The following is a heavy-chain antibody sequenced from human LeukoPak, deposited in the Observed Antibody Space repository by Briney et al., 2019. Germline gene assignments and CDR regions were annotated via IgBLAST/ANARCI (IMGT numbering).Heavy chain of an antibody. Sequence: SETLSLTCTVSGDSISSGTHFWGWIRQPPGKGLEWIGTIYHSGTTYYNPSLKSRVTISVDTSNNQFSLNLSSVTAADTDVYYCARQPPGSYQWDFDYWGQGTLVAVSS. J-gene: IGHJ4*02. V-gene: IGHV4-39*01. CDR1: GDSISSGTHF. D-gene: IGHD1-26*01. CDR2: IYHSGTT. CDR3: ARQPPGSYQWDFDY.